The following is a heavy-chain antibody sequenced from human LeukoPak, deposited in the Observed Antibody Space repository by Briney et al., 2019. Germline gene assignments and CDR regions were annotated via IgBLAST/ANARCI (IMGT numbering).Heavy chain of an antibody. Sequence: AASVTVSCKASGYTFTGYYLHWVRQAPGQGLEWMGWIDPNSGGTDYAQKFQGRVTMTRDTSISTAYMELSRLRSDDTAVYYCASTLGGGGEFFPNWGQGTLVTVSS. CDR3: ASTLGGGGEFFPN. CDR1: GYTFTGYY. V-gene: IGHV1-2*02. J-gene: IGHJ4*02. CDR2: IDPNSGGT. D-gene: IGHD3-16*01.